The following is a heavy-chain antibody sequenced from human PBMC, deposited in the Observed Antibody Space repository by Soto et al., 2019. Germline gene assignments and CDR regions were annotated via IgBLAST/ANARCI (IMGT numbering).Heavy chain of an antibody. CDR3: AKDPIAALYYYYYYMDV. V-gene: IGHV3-30*18. CDR2: ISYDGSNK. Sequence: GGSLRLSCAASGFTFSSYGMHWVRQAPGKGLEWVAVISYDGSNKYYADSVKGRFTISRDNSKNTLYLQMNSLRAEDTAVYYCAKDPIAALYYYYYYMDVWGKGTTVTVSS. J-gene: IGHJ6*03. D-gene: IGHD6-13*01. CDR1: GFTFSSYG.